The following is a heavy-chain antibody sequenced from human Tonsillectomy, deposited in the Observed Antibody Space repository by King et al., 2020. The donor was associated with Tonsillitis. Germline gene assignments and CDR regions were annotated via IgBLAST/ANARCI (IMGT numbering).Heavy chain of an antibody. CDR2: VIPLRGSS. CDR1: GGTFTNYA. D-gene: IGHD3-16*01. J-gene: IGHJ6*02. Sequence: EQLVQSGAEVKKPGSTVKVSCKASGGTFTNYAINWVRQAPGQGLEWLGRVIPLRGSSKYAQKYQGRVTITADTATTPVYMELRSLTSEDTAVYYCERDEGIYGLVNYYAMDVWGQGTLVSVFS. CDR3: ERDEGIYGLVNYYAMDV. V-gene: IGHV1-69*09.